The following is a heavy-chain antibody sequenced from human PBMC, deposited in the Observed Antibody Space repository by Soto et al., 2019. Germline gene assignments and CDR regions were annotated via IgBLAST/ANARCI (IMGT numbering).Heavy chain of an antibody. J-gene: IGHJ4*02. CDR1: GFTFSSYA. CDR3: ARGNWKGDY. Sequence: GGSLRLSCAASGFTFSSYAMSWVRQAPGKGLEWVSAISGSGGSTYYADSVRGRFTISVDTSQNQFSLKLSSVTAADTAVYYCARGNWKGDYWGQGTLVTVSS. D-gene: IGHD1-20*01. V-gene: IGHV3-23*01. CDR2: ISGSGGST.